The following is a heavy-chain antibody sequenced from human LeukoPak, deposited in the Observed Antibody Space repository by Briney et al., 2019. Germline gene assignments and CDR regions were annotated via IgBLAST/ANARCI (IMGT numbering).Heavy chain of an antibody. CDR3: ARDSHGDYVEGDDY. D-gene: IGHD4-17*01. J-gene: IGHJ4*02. CDR2: NPSGGST. Sequence: NPSGGSTSYAQKFQGRVTMTRDTSTSTVYMELSSLRSEDTAVYYCARDSHGDYVEGDDYWGQGTLVTVSS. V-gene: IGHV1-46*01.